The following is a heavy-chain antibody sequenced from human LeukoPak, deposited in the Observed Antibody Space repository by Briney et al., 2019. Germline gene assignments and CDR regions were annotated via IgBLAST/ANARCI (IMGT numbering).Heavy chain of an antibody. CDR2: IYSSGIT. Sequence: GGSLRLSCAASGFTVSSNYITWVRRAPGKGLEWVSVIYSSGITYYADSVKGRFTISRDNSKNTLYLQMNSLRAEDTAFYYCARGHNSRAGVTDCCPLDFWGQGTLFTVSS. J-gene: IGHJ4*02. CDR3: ARGHNSRAGVTDCCPLDF. D-gene: IGHD2-21*02. CDR1: GFTVSSNY. V-gene: IGHV3-66*01.